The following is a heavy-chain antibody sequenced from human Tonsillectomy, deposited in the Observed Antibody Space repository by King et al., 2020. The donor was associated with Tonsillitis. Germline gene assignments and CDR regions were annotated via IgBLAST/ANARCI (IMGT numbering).Heavy chain of an antibody. CDR1: VFTFSSYC. Sequence: VQLVESGGGLVQPGGSLRLSCAASVFTFSSYCMSWVRQAPGKGLEWVANIKQDGRAKYYVDSVKGRFTISRDNAKNSLHLQMNSLRAKDTAGYYCARDRAILDYWGQGTLVTVSS. V-gene: IGHV3-7*01. J-gene: IGHJ4*02. CDR2: IKQDGRAK. CDR3: ARDRAILDY. D-gene: IGHD3-3*01.